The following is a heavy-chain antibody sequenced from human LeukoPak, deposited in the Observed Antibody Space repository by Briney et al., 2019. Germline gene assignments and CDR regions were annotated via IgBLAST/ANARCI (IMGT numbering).Heavy chain of an antibody. Sequence: SETLSLTCTVSGVSISSGDYYWSWIRQPPGKGLEWIGYIYYSGSTYYNPSLKSRVTISVDTSKNQFSLKLSSVTAADTAVYYCARSTGYPSPDDAFDIWGQGTMVTVSS. V-gene: IGHV4-30-4*01. CDR3: ARSTGYPSPDDAFDI. D-gene: IGHD3-22*01. CDR1: GVSISSGDYY. J-gene: IGHJ3*02. CDR2: IYYSGST.